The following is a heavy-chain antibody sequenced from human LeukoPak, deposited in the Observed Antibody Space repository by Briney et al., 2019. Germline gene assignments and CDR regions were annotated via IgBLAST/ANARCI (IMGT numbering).Heavy chain of an antibody. CDR3: ARGAVVWNDEGPYFDY. CDR2: ISSSGSTI. CDR1: GFTFSSYE. J-gene: IGHJ4*02. Sequence: PGGSLRLSCAASGFTFSSYEMNWVRQAPGKGLEWVSYISSSGSTIYYADSVKGRFTISRDNAKNSLYLQMNSLRAEDTAVYYCARGAVVWNDEGPYFDYWGQGTLVTVSS. V-gene: IGHV3-48*03. D-gene: IGHD1-1*01.